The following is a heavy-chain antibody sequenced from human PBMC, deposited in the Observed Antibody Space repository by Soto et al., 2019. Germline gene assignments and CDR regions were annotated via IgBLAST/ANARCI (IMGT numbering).Heavy chain of an antibody. Sequence: SETLSLTCTVSGGSISSYYWNWLRQPPGKGLEWIGYIYYSGSTYYNPSFKSRVTISVDTSKNQFSLKLSSVTAADTAVYYCARLGAQEIDPWGQGTLVTVS. CDR3: ARLGAQEIDP. CDR2: IYYSGST. CDR1: GGSISSYY. V-gene: IGHV4-59*08. J-gene: IGHJ5*02. D-gene: IGHD3-16*01.